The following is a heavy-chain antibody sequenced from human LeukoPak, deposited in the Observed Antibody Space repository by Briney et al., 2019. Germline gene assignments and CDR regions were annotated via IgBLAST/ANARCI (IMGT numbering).Heavy chain of an antibody. Sequence: SETLSLTCTVSGGSISTYYWSWIRQPPGKGVEWIGYIYYSGSTNYNPSLKSRVTISVDTSKNQFSLKLSSVTAADTAVYYCARGTYYYDSSGYYYWFDPWGQGTLVTVSS. CDR2: IYYSGST. V-gene: IGHV4-59*08. J-gene: IGHJ5*02. CDR1: GGSISTYY. D-gene: IGHD3-22*01. CDR3: ARGTYYYDSSGYYYWFDP.